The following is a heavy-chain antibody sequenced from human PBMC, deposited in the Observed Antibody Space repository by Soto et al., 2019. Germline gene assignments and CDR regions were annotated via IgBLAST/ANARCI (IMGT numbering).Heavy chain of an antibody. D-gene: IGHD6-13*01. Sequence: QVQLVQSGAEVKKPGASVKVSCKASGYTFTSYDINWVRQATGQGLEWMGWMNPNSGNTGYAQKFQGRVTMTRNTPISTAYMELSSLRSEDTAVYYCARRPTAAQHYYYYYYMDVWGKGTTVTVSS. V-gene: IGHV1-8*01. CDR2: MNPNSGNT. CDR1: GYTFTSYD. J-gene: IGHJ6*03. CDR3: ARRPTAAQHYYYYYYMDV.